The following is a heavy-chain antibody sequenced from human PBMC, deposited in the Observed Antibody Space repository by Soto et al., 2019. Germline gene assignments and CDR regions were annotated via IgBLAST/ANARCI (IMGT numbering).Heavy chain of an antibody. CDR2: IYYSGST. Sequence: QVQLQESGPGLVKPSQTLSLTCTVSGGSISSGGYYWSWIRQHPGKGLEWIGYIYYSGSTYYNPSLKSRVTISVDTSKNQFSLKLSSVTAADTAVYYCARDSDCSGGSCYSRRGYYYYYGMDVWGQGPRSPSP. CDR1: GGSISSGGYY. CDR3: ARDSDCSGGSCYSRRGYYYYYGMDV. D-gene: IGHD2-15*01. J-gene: IGHJ6*02. V-gene: IGHV4-31*03.